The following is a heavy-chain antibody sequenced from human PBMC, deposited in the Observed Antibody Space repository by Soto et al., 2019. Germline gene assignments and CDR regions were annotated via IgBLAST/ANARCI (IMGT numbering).Heavy chain of an antibody. CDR2: IIPIFGTA. CDR1: GGTFSSYA. V-gene: IGHV1-69*13. D-gene: IGHD2-15*01. CDR3: ARYCRGGSCYYACDI. Sequence: SVKVSCKASGGTFSSYAISWVRQGPGQGLEWMGGIIPIFGTANYAHKIEGRVTITADESTSTAYMELSSLRSEDTAMYYCARYCRGGSCYYACDIWGQGTIVTVSS. J-gene: IGHJ3*02.